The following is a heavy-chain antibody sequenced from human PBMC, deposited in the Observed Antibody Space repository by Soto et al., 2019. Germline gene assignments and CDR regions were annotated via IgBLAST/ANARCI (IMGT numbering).Heavy chain of an antibody. D-gene: IGHD5-12*01. J-gene: IGHJ4*02. CDR3: ANRLRGYAYYFDY. CDR1: GFSLSTRGVA. Sequence: QITLKESGPTLVKPTQTLTLTCTFSGFSLSTRGVAVGWIRQPPGKALEWLALIYWDEDKWYSPSLKSRLTITDDTSKNPVVLTMSNMDPEDTATYYCANRLRGYAYYFDYWGQGTLGTVSS. V-gene: IGHV2-5*02. CDR2: IYWDEDK.